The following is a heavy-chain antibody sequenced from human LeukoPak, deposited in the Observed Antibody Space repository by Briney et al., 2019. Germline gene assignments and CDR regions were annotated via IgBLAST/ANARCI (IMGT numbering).Heavy chain of an antibody. V-gene: IGHV4-4*07. CDR3: ARGKRGYSSSWYDY. CDR1: GGSISSYY. D-gene: IGHD6-13*01. Sequence: SETLSLTCTVSGGSISSYYWSWIRQSAAKGLEWIGRIYTSGNTNYNPSLKSRVTMSVDTSKNQFSLKLSSVTAADTAAYYCARGKRGYSSSWYDYWGQGTLVTVSS. CDR2: IYTSGNT. J-gene: IGHJ4*02.